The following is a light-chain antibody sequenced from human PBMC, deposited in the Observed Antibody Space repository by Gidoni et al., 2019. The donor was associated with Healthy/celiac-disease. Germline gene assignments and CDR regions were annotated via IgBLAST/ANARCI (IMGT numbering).Light chain of an antibody. J-gene: IGKJ2*03. Sequence: EIVLTQSPGTLSLSAGERATLSCSASQSVSSSYLAWYQQKPGQSPRLLIYGASSRATGIPDRFSGSGSGTDFTLTISRLEPEDFAVYYCQQYGSSPYSFXQXTKLEIK. CDR2: GAS. V-gene: IGKV3-20*01. CDR1: QSVSSSY. CDR3: QQYGSSPYS.